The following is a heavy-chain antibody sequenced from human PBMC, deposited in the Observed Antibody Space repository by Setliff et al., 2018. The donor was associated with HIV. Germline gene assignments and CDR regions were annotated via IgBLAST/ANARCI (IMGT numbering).Heavy chain of an antibody. Sequence: SVKVSCKASGYTFTYRYLHWVRQAPGQALEWMGWITPFNGNTNYAQKFQDRVTITRDRSMSTAYMELSSLRSEDTAMYYCRVGHNDAFDIWGQGTMVTVSS. J-gene: IGHJ3*02. CDR2: ITPFNGNT. CDR1: GYTFTYRY. D-gene: IGHD1-1*01. V-gene: IGHV1-45*02. CDR3: RVGHNDAFDI.